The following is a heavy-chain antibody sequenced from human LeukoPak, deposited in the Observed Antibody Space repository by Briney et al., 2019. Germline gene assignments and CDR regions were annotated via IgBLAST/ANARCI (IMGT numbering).Heavy chain of an antibody. Sequence: PSETLSLTCTVSGGSISSYYWSWIRQPAGKGLEWIGRIYTSGSTNYNPSLKSRVTMSVDTSENQFSLKLSSVTAADTAVYYCARDLRCSGGSCRDYWGQGTLVTVSS. D-gene: IGHD2-15*01. V-gene: IGHV4-4*07. CDR2: IYTSGST. J-gene: IGHJ4*02. CDR3: ARDLRCSGGSCRDY. CDR1: GGSISSYY.